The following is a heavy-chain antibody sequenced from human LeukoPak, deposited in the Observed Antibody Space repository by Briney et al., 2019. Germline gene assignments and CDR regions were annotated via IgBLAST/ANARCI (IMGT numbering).Heavy chain of an antibody. Sequence: GGSLRLSCAASGFTFSNYGMHWVRQAPGKGLEWVAVIWYDGSNKYYADSVKGRFIISRDSSKNTLYLQMNSLRAEDTAVYYRARDISGYYYFDYWGQGTLVTVSS. CDR2: IWYDGSNK. D-gene: IGHD3-22*01. CDR1: GFTFSNYG. CDR3: ARDISGYYYFDY. V-gene: IGHV3-33*01. J-gene: IGHJ4*02.